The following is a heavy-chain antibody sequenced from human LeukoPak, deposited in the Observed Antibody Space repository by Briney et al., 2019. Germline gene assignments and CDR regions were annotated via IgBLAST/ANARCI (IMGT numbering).Heavy chain of an antibody. V-gene: IGHV3-53*01. CDR1: GFSFSDYY. CDR3: ARGGVVRGVIPKHQPPDY. Sequence: PGGSLRLSCAASGFSFSDYYMSWVRQAPGKGLEWVSVIYSGGSTYYADSVKGRFTISRDNSKNTLYLQMNSLRAEDSAVYYCARGGVVRGVIPKHQPPDYWGQGTLVTVSS. CDR2: IYSGGST. D-gene: IGHD3-10*01. J-gene: IGHJ4*02.